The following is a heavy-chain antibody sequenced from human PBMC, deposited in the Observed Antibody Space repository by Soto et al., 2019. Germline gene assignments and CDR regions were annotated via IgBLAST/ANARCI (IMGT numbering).Heavy chain of an antibody. J-gene: IGHJ6*02. Sequence: XESLKVSWKCSEYSFTSYWIGWVLQMPGKGLEWMGIIYPSDSDTRYSPSFQGQVTISADKSISTAYLQWSSLKASDTAMYYCARHNKYYYYYGMDVWGQGTTVTVS. V-gene: IGHV5-51*01. CDR2: IYPSDSDT. CDR3: ARHNKYYYYYGMDV. CDR1: EYSFTSYW.